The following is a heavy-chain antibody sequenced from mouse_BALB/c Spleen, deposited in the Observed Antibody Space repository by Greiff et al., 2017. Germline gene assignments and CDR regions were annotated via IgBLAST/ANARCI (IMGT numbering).Heavy chain of an antibody. J-gene: IGHJ2*01. V-gene: IGHV14-3*02. CDR3: ARGGEADY. Sequence: EVKVVESGAELVKPGASVKLSCTASGFNIKDTYMHWVKQRPEQGLEWIGRIDPANGNTKYDPKFQGKATITADTSSNTAYLQLSSLTSEDTAVYYCARGGEADYWGQGTTLTVSS. CDR1: GFNIKDTY. CDR2: IDPANGNT.